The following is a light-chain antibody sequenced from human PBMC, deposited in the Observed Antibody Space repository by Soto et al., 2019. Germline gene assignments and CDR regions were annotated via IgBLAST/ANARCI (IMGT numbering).Light chain of an antibody. CDR2: GAS. CDR1: QSVSSNY. J-gene: IGKJ4*01. Sequence: EIVLTQSPGALSLSPGERATLSGRASQSVSSNYLGWYQQKPGQAPRLLIYGASSRAAGIPDRFSGSGSGTDFTLTISRVEPEDFAVYYCQQYDTSPLTFGGGTKVEIK. V-gene: IGKV3-20*01. CDR3: QQYDTSPLT.